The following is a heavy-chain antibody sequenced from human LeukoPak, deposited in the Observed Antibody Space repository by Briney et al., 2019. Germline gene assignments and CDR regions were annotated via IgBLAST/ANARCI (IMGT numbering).Heavy chain of an antibody. D-gene: IGHD3-3*01. Sequence: SVKVSCKASGGTFTSYAISWVRQAPGQGLEWMGRIIPIFGTANYAQKFQGRVTITTDESTSTAYMELSSLRSEDTAVYYCLCGDGVATHGSFDYWGQGTLVTVSS. CDR1: GGTFTSYA. CDR2: IIPIFGTA. J-gene: IGHJ4*02. V-gene: IGHV1-69*05. CDR3: LCGDGVATHGSFDY.